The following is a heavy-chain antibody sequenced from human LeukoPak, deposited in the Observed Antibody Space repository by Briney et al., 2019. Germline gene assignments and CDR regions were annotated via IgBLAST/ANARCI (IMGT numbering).Heavy chain of an antibody. D-gene: IGHD6-6*01. CDR2: ISYDGSNK. J-gene: IGHJ4*02. CDR1: GFTFSSYG. V-gene: IGHV3-30*18. Sequence: GGSLRLSCAASGFTFSSYGMHWVRQAPGKGLEWVAVISYDGSNKYYADSVKGRFTISRDNSKNTLYLQMNSLRAEDTAVYYCAKGGSSYRGGCFFDYWGQGTLVTVSS. CDR3: AKGGSSYRGGCFFDY.